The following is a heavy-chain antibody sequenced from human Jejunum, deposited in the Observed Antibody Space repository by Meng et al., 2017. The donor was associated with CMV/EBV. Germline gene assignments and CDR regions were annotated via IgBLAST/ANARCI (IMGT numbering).Heavy chain of an antibody. Sequence: DVHLLESWCGLVQPGEARRLSCRASGFTFSTYGMSWVRQAPGKGLEWVSTISGSGDSTYYADSVKGRFTISRDNSKNTVYLQVNSLRAEDTALYYCAKGQLFTGAAHFDCWGQGTLVTVSS. J-gene: IGHJ4*02. V-gene: IGHV3-23*01. D-gene: IGHD6-19*01. CDR1: GFTFSTYG. CDR2: ISGSGDST. CDR3: AKGQLFTGAAHFDC.